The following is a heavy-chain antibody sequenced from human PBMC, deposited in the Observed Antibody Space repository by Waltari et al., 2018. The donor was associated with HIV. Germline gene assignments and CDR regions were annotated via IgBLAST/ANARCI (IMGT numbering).Heavy chain of an antibody. J-gene: IGHJ4*02. Sequence: EVQLVESGGGLVQPGGSLRLSCVASGFTFSSYWMHWVRQAPGKGLVWVSRSNTDGSSTDYADSVKGRFTISRDNAKNTLYLQMNTLRAEDMAVYYCVRGSNNWIGVDYWGQGTLVTVSS. CDR2: SNTDGSST. CDR3: VRGSNNWIGVDY. V-gene: IGHV3-74*01. D-gene: IGHD1-1*01. CDR1: GFTFSSYW.